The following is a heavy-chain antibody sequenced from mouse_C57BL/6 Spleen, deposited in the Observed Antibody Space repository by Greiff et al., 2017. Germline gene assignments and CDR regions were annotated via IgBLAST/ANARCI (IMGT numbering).Heavy chain of an antibody. CDR1: GYTFTSYW. V-gene: IGHV1-59*01. CDR3: APNSFDY. J-gene: IGHJ2*01. CDR2: IDPSDSYP. Sequence: QVQLQQPGAELVRPGTSVKLSCKASGYTFTSYWMHWVKQRPGQGLEWIGVIDPSDSYPNYNQKFKGKATLTVDTSSSTAYMQLSSLTSEDSAVYYCAPNSFDYWGQGTTLTVSS. D-gene: IGHD4-1*01.